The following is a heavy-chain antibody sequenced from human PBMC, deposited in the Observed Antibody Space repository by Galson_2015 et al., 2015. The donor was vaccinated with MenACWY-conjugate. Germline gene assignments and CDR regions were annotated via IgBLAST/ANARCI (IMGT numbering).Heavy chain of an antibody. Sequence: LSLTCSVSGDSMTTSDIDYYWAWVRQPPGKGLEWIGSISLSGSTYYHPSLKSRVSMSIDTSSQQFSLRLSSVTAADSAAYYCARDSRRWLVNLGSFYGLDVWGQGTTVAVSS. J-gene: IGHJ6*02. V-gene: IGHV4-39*07. CDR1: GDSMTTSDIDYY. D-gene: IGHD5-24*01. CDR2: ISLSGST. CDR3: ARDSRRWLVNLGSFYGLDV.